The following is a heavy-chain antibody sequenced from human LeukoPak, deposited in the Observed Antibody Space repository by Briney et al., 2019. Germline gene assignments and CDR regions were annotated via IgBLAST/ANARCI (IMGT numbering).Heavy chain of an antibody. D-gene: IGHD3-22*01. J-gene: IGHJ4*02. CDR1: GFTFSSYE. Sequence: PGGSLRLSCAASGFTFSSYEMNWVRQAPGKGLEWVSYISSSGSTIYYADSVKGRFTISRDNAKNSLYLQMNSLRAEDTAVYYFAKDGYVSIVQFELDYWGKGTLFTVSS. V-gene: IGHV3-48*03. CDR3: AKDGYVSIVQFELDY. CDR2: ISSSGSTI.